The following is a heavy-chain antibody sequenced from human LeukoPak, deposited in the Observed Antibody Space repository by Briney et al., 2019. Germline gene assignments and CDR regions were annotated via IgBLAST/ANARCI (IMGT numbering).Heavy chain of an antibody. J-gene: IGHJ1*01. CDR3: AKDHYYDSSGRFQH. D-gene: IGHD3-22*01. V-gene: IGHV3-23*01. Sequence: GGSLRLSCAASGFTFSGYAMSWVRQAPGKGLEWVSAIGSGGSTYYADSVKGRFTISRDNSKNTLYLQMNSLRAEDTAVYYCAKDHYYDSSGRFQHWGRGTLVTVSS. CDR1: GFTFSGYA. CDR2: IGSGGST.